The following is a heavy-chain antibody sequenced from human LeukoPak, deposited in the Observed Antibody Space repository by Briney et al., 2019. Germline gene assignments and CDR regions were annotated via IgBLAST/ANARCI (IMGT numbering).Heavy chain of an antibody. D-gene: IGHD6-13*01. CDR1: GFTFSNYV. V-gene: IGHV3-23*01. J-gene: IGHJ4*02. CDR3: ARNHIAAAWTFDY. Sequence: GGSLRLSCAASGFTFSNYVMTWVRQAPGKGLEWVSDISGSGGKTYYADSVKGRFTISRDNSKNTLYLQMNSLRAEDTALYYCARNHIAAAWTFDYWGQGTLVTVSS. CDR2: ISGSGGKT.